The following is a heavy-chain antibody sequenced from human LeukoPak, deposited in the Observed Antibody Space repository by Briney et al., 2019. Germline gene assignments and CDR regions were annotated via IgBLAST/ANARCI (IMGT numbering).Heavy chain of an antibody. CDR2: ISSSSSYI. Sequence: PVGSLRLSCAASGFTFSSYSMNWVRQAPGKGLEWVSSISSSSSYIYYADSVKGRFTISRDNAKNSLYLQMNSLRAEDTAVYYCARDLGSLRSSYWYFDLWGRGTLVTVPS. CDR1: GFTFSSYS. CDR3: ARDLGSLRSSYWYFDL. D-gene: IGHD5-12*01. V-gene: IGHV3-21*01. J-gene: IGHJ2*01.